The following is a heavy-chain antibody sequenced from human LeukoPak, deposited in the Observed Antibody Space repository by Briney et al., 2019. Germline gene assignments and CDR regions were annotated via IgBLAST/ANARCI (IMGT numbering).Heavy chain of an antibody. Sequence: PSETLSLTCAVYGGSFSGYYWSWIRQPPGRGLEWIGEINHSGSTNYNPSLKSRVTISVDTSKNQFSLKLSSVTAADTAVYYCARHNPYYGSGSYYNGGWFDPWGQGTLVTVSS. CDR1: GGSFSGYY. CDR3: ARHNPYYGSGSYYNGGWFDP. V-gene: IGHV4-34*01. J-gene: IGHJ5*02. D-gene: IGHD3-10*01. CDR2: INHSGST.